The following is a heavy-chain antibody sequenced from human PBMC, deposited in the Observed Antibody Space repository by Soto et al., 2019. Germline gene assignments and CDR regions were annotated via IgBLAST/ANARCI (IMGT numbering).Heavy chain of an antibody. Sequence: GGSLRLSCAASGFTFSSYAMHWVRQAPGKGLEWVAVISYDGSNKYYADSVKGRFTISRDNSKNTLYLQMNSLRAEDTAVYYCARAHTPRIYSSSPYYFDYWGQGTLVTVSS. CDR3: ARAHTPRIYSSSPYYFDY. J-gene: IGHJ4*02. CDR2: ISYDGSNK. V-gene: IGHV3-30-3*01. D-gene: IGHD6-13*01. CDR1: GFTFSSYA.